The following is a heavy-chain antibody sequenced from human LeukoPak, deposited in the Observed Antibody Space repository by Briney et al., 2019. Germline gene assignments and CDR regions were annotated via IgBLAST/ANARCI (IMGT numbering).Heavy chain of an antibody. D-gene: IGHD2-2*01. J-gene: IGHJ6*03. CDR3: ARVSSTRKYYYYYMDV. CDR2: IIPILGIA. Sequence: GSSVKVSCKASGGTFSSYTISWVRQAPGQGLEWMGRIIPILGIANYAQKFQGSVTITADKSTSTAYMELSSLRSEDTAVYYCARVSSTRKYYYYYMDVWGKGTTVTVSS. CDR1: GGTFSSYT. V-gene: IGHV1-69*02.